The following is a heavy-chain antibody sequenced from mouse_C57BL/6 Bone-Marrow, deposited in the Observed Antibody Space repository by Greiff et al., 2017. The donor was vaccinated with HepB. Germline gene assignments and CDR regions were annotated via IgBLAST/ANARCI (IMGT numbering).Heavy chain of an antibody. D-gene: IGHD1-1*01. V-gene: IGHV1-55*01. CDR1: GYTFTSYW. J-gene: IGHJ2*01. CDR3: ARTTVVATNFDC. Sequence: QVQLQQPGAELVKPGASVKMSCKASGYTFTSYWITWVKQRPGQGLEWIGDIYPGSGSTNYNEKFKSKATLTVDTSSSTAYMQLSSLTSEDSAVYYCARTTVVATNFDCWGQGTTLTVSS. CDR2: IYPGSGST.